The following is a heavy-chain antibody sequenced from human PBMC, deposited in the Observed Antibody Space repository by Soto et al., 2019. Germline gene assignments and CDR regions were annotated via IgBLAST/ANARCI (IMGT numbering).Heavy chain of an antibody. CDR2: IFSNDEK. CDR3: ARILFGRSVAGGYFYMDV. D-gene: IGHD6-19*01. Sequence: VSGPTLVNPTETLTLTCTVSGFSLSNGKVGVSWIRQPPGKALEWLAHIFSNDEKSYRTSLKSRLTISEDTSKSQVVLTMTNVDPVDTATYYCARILFGRSVAGGYFYMDVWGKGTTVTSP. CDR1: GFSLSNGKVG. V-gene: IGHV2-26*01. J-gene: IGHJ6*03.